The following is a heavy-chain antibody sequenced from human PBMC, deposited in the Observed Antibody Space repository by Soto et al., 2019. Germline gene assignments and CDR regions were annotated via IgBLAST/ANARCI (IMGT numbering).Heavy chain of an antibody. V-gene: IGHV3-11*01. D-gene: IGHD4-17*01. Sequence: QVQLVESGGGLVKPGGSLRLSCATSGFIFSDYYMHWIRQAPGKGLEWIPYISGNGRIIQYADSAKGRFTISRDNAQNSLYLQMNRLRAEDTALYFCARDFDADSRTDFDYWGQGTLVTVSS. CDR2: ISGNGRII. J-gene: IGHJ4*02. CDR1: GFIFSDYY. CDR3: ARDFDADSRTDFDY.